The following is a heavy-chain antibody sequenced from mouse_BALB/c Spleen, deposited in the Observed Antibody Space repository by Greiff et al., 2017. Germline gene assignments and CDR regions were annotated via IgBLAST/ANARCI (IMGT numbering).Heavy chain of an antibody. CDR1: GFSLTGYG. CDR3: AREERHGLRYAMDY. J-gene: IGHJ4*01. CDR2: IWGDGST. Sequence: QVHVKQSGPGLVAPSQSLSITCTVSGFSLTGYGVNWVRQPPGKGLEWLGMIWGDGSTDYNSALKSRLSISKDNSKSQVFLKMNSLQTDDAARYYGAREERHGLRYAMDYWGQGTSVTVSS. V-gene: IGHV2-6-7*01. D-gene: IGHD3-1*01.